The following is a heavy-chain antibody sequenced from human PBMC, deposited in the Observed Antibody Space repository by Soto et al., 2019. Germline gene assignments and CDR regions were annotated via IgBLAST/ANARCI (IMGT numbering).Heavy chain of an antibody. V-gene: IGHV5-51*01. Sequence: GESLKISCKGSGYSFTSYWIGWVRQMPGKGLEWMGIIYPGDSDTRYSPSFQGQVTISADKSISTAYLQWSSLKASDTAMYYCARLPDCSGGSCYPNYYYYMDVWGKGTTVTVSS. CDR3: ARLPDCSGGSCYPNYYYYMDV. J-gene: IGHJ6*03. CDR2: IYPGDSDT. D-gene: IGHD2-15*01. CDR1: GYSFTSYW.